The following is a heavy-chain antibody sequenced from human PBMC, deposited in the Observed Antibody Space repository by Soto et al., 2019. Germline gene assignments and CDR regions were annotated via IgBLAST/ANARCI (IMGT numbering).Heavy chain of an antibody. D-gene: IGHD5-12*01. CDR1: GGTFSSYA. CDR3: ASPPMVATIGGAAFDI. V-gene: IGHV1-69*01. Sequence: QVQLVQSGAEVKKPGSSVKVSCKASGGTFSSYAISWVRQAPGQGLEWMGGIIPIFGTANYAQKFQGRVTFTADESTGTAYMELSSLRSEDTAVYYCASPPMVATIGGAAFDIWGQGTMVTVSS. J-gene: IGHJ3*02. CDR2: IIPIFGTA.